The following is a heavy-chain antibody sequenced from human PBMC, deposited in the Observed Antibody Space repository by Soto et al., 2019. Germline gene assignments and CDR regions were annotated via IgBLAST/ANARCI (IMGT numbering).Heavy chain of an antibody. J-gene: IGHJ4*02. D-gene: IGHD6-6*01. CDR3: ASRPGEYSSSSGYY. V-gene: IGHV3-30*03. Sequence: LRLSCAASGFTFSSYGMHWVRQAPGKGLEWVAVISYDGSNKYYADSVKGRFTISRDNSKNTLYLQMNSLRAEDTAVYYCASRPGEYSSSSGYYWGQGTLVTVSS. CDR1: GFTFSSYG. CDR2: ISYDGSNK.